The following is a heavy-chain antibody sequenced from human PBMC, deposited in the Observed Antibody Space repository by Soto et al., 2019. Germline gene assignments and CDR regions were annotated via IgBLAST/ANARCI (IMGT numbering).Heavy chain of an antibody. J-gene: IGHJ4*02. CDR1: GFTFSSYA. D-gene: IGHD3-22*01. CDR3: ARDYRYYYDSSAYPHY. V-gene: IGHV3-30-3*01. CDR2: ISYDGSNK. Sequence: LRLSCAASGFTFSSYAMHWVRQAPGKGLEWVAVISYDGSNKYYADSVKGRFTISRDNSKNTLYLQMNSLRAEDTAVYYCARDYRYYYDSSAYPHYWGQGTLVPVSS.